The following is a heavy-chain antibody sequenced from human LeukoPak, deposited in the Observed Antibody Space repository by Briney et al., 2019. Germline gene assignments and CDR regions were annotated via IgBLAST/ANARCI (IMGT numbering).Heavy chain of an antibody. J-gene: IGHJ4*02. Sequence: SVKVSCKASGGTFSSHAISWVRQAPGQGLEWMGGIIPIFGTANYAQKFQGRVTITTDESTSTAYMELRSLRSDDTAVYYCARDYGDYYFDYWGQGTLVTVSS. CDR3: ARDYGDYYFDY. CDR1: GGTFSSHA. V-gene: IGHV1-69*05. CDR2: IIPIFGTA. D-gene: IGHD4-17*01.